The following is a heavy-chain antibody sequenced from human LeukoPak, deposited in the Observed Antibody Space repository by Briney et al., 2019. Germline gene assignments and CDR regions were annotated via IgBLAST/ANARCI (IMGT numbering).Heavy chain of an antibody. CDR3: ARDPYYDSSGYYFGVDY. J-gene: IGHJ4*02. CDR2: ISSSSSYI. Sequence: PGGSLRLSCTASGFTFGPYAMSWVRQAPGMGLEWVSAISSSSSYIYYADSVKGRFTISRDNAKNSLYLQMNSLRAEDTAVYYCARDPYYDSSGYYFGVDYWGQGTLVTVSS. D-gene: IGHD3-22*01. CDR1: GFTFGPYA. V-gene: IGHV3-21*01.